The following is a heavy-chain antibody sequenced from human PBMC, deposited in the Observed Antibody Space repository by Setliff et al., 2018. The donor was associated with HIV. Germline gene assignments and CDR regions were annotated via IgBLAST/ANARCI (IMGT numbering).Heavy chain of an antibody. D-gene: IGHD2-15*01. J-gene: IGHJ3*02. CDR2: ISGYNGNT. V-gene: IGHV1-18*01. Sequence: ASVKVSCKASGYTFTSYGISWVRQAPGQGLEWMGWISGYNGNTNYAQKFQGRVTVTTDTSTSTAYMELRSLRSDDTAVYYCARAGGFCNAATCLRGYDAFDIWGQGTTVTVSS. CDR3: ARAGGFCNAATCLRGYDAFDI. CDR1: GYTFTSYG.